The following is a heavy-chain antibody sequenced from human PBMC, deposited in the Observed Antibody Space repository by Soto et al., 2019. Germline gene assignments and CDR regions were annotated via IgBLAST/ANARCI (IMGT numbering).Heavy chain of an antibody. D-gene: IGHD4-17*01. J-gene: IGHJ4*02. Sequence: PGGSLRLSCAASGFTFSSYGMHWVRQAPGKGLEWVAVIWYDGSNKYYADSVKGRFTISRDNSKNTLYLQMNSLRAEDTAEYYCARECDFGDYYHLFDYWGQGTLVTVSS. CDR3: ARECDFGDYYHLFDY. CDR1: GFTFSSYG. V-gene: IGHV3-33*01. CDR2: IWYDGSNK.